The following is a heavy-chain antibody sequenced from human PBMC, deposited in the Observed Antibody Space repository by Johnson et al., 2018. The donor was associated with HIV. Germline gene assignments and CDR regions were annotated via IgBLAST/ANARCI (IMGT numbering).Heavy chain of an antibody. J-gene: IGHJ3*02. D-gene: IGHD3-22*01. CDR3: AKAYSAVVGDAFDI. CDR2: ISYDAKNK. V-gene: IGHV3-30*04. Sequence: QVQLVESGGGVVQPGRSLRLSCVASGFTFSDYAVHWVRQAPGKGLEWVAVISYDAKNKYYADSVKGRFTISRDNSKNTLFLQMNSLKTEDTAVYYCAKAYSAVVGDAFDIWGQGTMVTVSS. CDR1: GFTFSDYA.